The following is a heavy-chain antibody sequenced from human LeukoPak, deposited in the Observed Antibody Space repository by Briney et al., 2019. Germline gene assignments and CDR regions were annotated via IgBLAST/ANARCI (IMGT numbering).Heavy chain of an antibody. V-gene: IGHV4-59*12. CDR3: ARPGSSGWTDFDY. Sequence: SETLSLTCTVSGGSISSYCWNWIRKPPGRGLEWIGYIYYSGSTNYNPSLKSRVTISVDTSKNQFSLRLSSVTAADTAVYYCARPGSSGWTDFDYWGQGTLVTVSS. J-gene: IGHJ4*02. CDR2: IYYSGST. CDR1: GGSISSYC. D-gene: IGHD6-19*01.